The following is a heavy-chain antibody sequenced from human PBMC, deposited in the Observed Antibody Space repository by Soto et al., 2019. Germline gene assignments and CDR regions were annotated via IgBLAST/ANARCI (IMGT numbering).Heavy chain of an antibody. CDR3: ARDKEPYSRSSRWFDP. D-gene: IGHD6-13*01. CDR2: IIPIFGTA. J-gene: IGHJ5*02. CDR1: GGTFSSYA. Sequence: SVKVSCKASGGTFSSYAISWVRQAPGQGLEWMGGIIPIFGTANYAQKFQGRVTITADESTSTAYMELSSLRSEDTAVYYCARDKEPYSRSSRWFDPWGQGQWSPSPQ. V-gene: IGHV1-69*13.